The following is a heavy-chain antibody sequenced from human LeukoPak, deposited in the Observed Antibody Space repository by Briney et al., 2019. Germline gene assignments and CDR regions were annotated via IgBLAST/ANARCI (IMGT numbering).Heavy chain of an antibody. CDR2: ISSSSSYI. J-gene: IGHJ4*02. D-gene: IGHD2-2*01. Sequence: PGGSLRLSCAASGFTFSSYEMNWVRQAPGKGLEWVSSISSSSSYIYYADSVKGRFTISRDNAKNSLYLQMNSLRAEDTAVYYCANSPKALGYCSSTSCYGWGQGTLVTVSS. V-gene: IGHV3-21*01. CDR1: GFTFSSYE. CDR3: ANSPKALGYCSSTSCYG.